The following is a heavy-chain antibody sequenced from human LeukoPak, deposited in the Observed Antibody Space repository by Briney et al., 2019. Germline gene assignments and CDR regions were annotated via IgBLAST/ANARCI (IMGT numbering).Heavy chain of an antibody. V-gene: IGHV3-15*01. Sequence: GGSLRLSCAASGLTFSNAWMNWVRQAPGKGLEWVGRFKSKNDGGTTDYGAPVKGRFTVSRDDSRNTLYLQMNNVETEDTAVYYCTATVAGSNGFDYWGQGTLVTVSS. CDR1: GLTFSNAW. D-gene: IGHD6-19*01. J-gene: IGHJ4*02. CDR3: TATVAGSNGFDY. CDR2: FKSKNDGGTT.